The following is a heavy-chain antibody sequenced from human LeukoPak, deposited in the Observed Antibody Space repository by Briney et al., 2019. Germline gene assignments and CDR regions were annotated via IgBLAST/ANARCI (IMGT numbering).Heavy chain of an antibody. CDR3: ATGYSYAPDAFDI. D-gene: IGHD5-18*01. CDR2: ISWNSGSI. Sequence: GGSLRLSCAASGFTFGDYAMHWVRQAPGKGLEWVSGISWNSGSIGYADSVKGRFTISRDNAKNSLYLQMNSLRAEDTALYYCATGYSYAPDAFDIWGQGTMVTVSS. V-gene: IGHV3-9*01. CDR1: GFTFGDYA. J-gene: IGHJ3*02.